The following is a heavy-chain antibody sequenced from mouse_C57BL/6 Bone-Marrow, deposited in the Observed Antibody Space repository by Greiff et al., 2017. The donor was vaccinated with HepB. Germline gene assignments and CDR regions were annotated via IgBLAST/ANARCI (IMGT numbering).Heavy chain of an antibody. CDR3: ARSGFDY. CDR1: GYSFTGYY. V-gene: IGHV1-42*01. Sequence: VQLQQSGPELVKPGASVKISCKASGYSFTGYYMNWVKQSPEKSLEWIGEINPSTGGTTYNQKFKAKSTLTVDKSSSTASMQLKSLTSEDSAVYYCARSGFDYWGQGTTLTVSS. J-gene: IGHJ2*01. CDR2: INPSTGGT.